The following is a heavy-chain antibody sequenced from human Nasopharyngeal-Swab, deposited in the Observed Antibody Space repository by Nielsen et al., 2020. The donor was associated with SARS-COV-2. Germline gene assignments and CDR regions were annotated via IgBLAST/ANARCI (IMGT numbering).Heavy chain of an antibody. CDR2: IYYSGST. CDR1: GGSISSGGYS. Sequence: TLSLTCTVSGGSISSGGYSWSWIRQPPGKGLEWIGYIYYSGSTYYNPSLQSRVSISVDTSKTQFSLKLSSVTAAATAVYYCERCPGGNSEGYFDYWGQGTLVTVSS. D-gene: IGHD4-23*01. CDR3: ERCPGGNSEGYFDY. J-gene: IGHJ4*02. V-gene: IGHV4-31*03.